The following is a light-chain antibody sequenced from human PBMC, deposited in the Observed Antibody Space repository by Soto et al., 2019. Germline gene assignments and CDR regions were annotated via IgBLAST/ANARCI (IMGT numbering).Light chain of an antibody. CDR3: ATWDDNLRGL. CDR1: SSNIGRYN. V-gene: IGLV1-47*01. J-gene: IGLJ2*01. Sequence: QSVLTQAPSASGTPGQRVTIACSGSSSNIGRYNVYWFQQLPGTAPKLLIYKNNQRPSGVPDRFSASNSGTSASLTISGLRSEDEADYYCATWDDNLRGLFGGGTKVTVL. CDR2: KNN.